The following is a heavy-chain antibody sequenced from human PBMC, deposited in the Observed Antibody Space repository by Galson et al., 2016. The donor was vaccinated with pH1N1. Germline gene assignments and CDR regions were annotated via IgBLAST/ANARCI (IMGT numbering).Heavy chain of an antibody. D-gene: IGHD1-26*01. CDR3: ARTNGGTYWGGLDY. J-gene: IGHJ4*01. CDR1: GFSISNYV. V-gene: IGHV3-64*01. CDR2: ITTNGAGT. Sequence: SLRLSCAASGFSISNYVMQWVSQAPGKGLEYLATITTNGAGTFYTNSVKGRFTISRGNSKNTLYLQMDSLRVEDVGVYYCARTNGGTYWGGLDYWAHGTLVTVSS.